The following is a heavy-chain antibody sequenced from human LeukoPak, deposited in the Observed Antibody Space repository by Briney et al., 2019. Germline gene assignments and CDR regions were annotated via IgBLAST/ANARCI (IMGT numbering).Heavy chain of an antibody. CDR1: GFTFDDYA. J-gene: IGHJ4*02. CDR2: ISWNSGSI. CDR3: AKDFSSTVTNLDY. Sequence: GGSLRLSCAASGFTFDDYAMHWVRQAPGKGLEWVSGISWNSGSIGYADSVKGRFTISRDNAKNSLYLQMNSLRAEDTALYYCAKDFSSTVTNLDYWGQGTLVTVSS. V-gene: IGHV3-9*01. D-gene: IGHD4-4*01.